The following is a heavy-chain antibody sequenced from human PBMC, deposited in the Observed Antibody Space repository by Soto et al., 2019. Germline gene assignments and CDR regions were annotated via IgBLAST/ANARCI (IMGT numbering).Heavy chain of an antibody. CDR2: IIPIFGTA. J-gene: IGHJ6*02. Sequence: SVKVSCKASGGTFSSYSISWVRQAPGQGLEWMGGIIPIFGTANYAQKLQGRVTITADESTSTACMELSSLRSEDTAVYYCATKVVPAAILSYYYYGMDVWGQGTTVTVSS. CDR1: GGTFSSYS. CDR3: ATKVVPAAILSYYYYGMDV. V-gene: IGHV1-69*13. D-gene: IGHD2-2*02.